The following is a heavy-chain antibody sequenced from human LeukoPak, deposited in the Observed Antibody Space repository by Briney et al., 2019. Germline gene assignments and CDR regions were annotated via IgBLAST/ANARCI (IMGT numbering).Heavy chain of an antibody. CDR2: MNPNSGNT. Sequence: GASVKVSCKASGYTFTSYDINWVRQATGQGLEWMGWMNPNSGNTGYAQKFQGRVTMTRNTSISTAYMELSSLRSDDTAVYYCARDGGIVGATINDAFDIWGQGTMVTVSS. CDR3: ARDGGIVGATINDAFDI. V-gene: IGHV1-8*01. D-gene: IGHD1-26*01. CDR1: GYTFTSYD. J-gene: IGHJ3*02.